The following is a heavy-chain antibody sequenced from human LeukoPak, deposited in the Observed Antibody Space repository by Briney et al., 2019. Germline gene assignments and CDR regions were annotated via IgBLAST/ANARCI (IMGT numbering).Heavy chain of an antibody. CDR2: IKQDGSET. V-gene: IGHV3-7*03. J-gene: IGHJ4*02. CDR1: AFTFSRYW. D-gene: IGHD1-26*01. Sequence: GGSLRLSCAASAFTFSRYWMSWVRQAPGKGLEWVANIKQDGSETYYVDSVKGRFTISRDNSKNTLYLQMNSLRAEDTALYLCAKKAQYNGNYPLDYWGQGTLVTVSS. CDR3: AKKAQYNGNYPLDY.